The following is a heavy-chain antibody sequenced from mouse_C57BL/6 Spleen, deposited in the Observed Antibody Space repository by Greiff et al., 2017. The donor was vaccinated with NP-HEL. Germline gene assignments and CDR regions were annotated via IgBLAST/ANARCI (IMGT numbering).Heavy chain of an antibody. J-gene: IGHJ4*01. CDR3: AREDYGSSYNYAMDY. D-gene: IGHD1-1*01. CDR1: GFTFSDYY. CDR2: INYDGSST. V-gene: IGHV5-16*01. Sequence: DVMLVESEGGLVQPGSSMKLSCTASGFTFSDYYMAWVRQVPEKGLEWVANINYDGSSTYYLDSLKSRFIISRDNAKNILYLQMSSLKSEDTATYYCAREDYGSSYNYAMDYWGQGTSVTVSS.